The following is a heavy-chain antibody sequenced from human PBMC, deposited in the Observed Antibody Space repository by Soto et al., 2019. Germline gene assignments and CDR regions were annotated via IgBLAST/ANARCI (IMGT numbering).Heavy chain of an antibody. J-gene: IGHJ4*02. CDR1: GGTFSSYA. Sequence: SVKVSRKASGGTFSSYAISWVRQAPGQGLEWMGGIIPIFGTANYAQKFQGRVTITADESTSTAYMELSSLRSEDTAVYYCAGNSYGYSGYFDYWGQGTLVTVSS. V-gene: IGHV1-69*13. D-gene: IGHD5-18*01. CDR2: IIPIFGTA. CDR3: AGNSYGYSGYFDY.